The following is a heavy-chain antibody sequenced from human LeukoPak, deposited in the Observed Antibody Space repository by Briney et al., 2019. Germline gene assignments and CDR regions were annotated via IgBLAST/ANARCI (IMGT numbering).Heavy chain of an antibody. CDR2: IYHSGGT. CDR1: GGSINDAS. Sequence: SETLSLTCTVSGGSINDASWNWIRQPPGQGLEWIAYIYHSGGTNYNPSLKSRVTISLDTSKNQFSLKLSSVTAADTAVYYCARVGTYYRSLDSWGQGTLVTVSS. J-gene: IGHJ4*02. D-gene: IGHD3-10*01. CDR3: ARVGTYYRSLDS. V-gene: IGHV4-59*01.